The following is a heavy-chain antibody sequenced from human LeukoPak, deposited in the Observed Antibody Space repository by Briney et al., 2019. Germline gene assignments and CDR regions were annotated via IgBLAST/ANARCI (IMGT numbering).Heavy chain of an antibody. CDR3: AREELGYCSGGSCHYFDY. J-gene: IGHJ4*02. CDR1: GDSVSSNSAA. CDR2: TYYRSKWYN. D-gene: IGHD2-15*01. V-gene: IGHV6-1*01. Sequence: SQTLSLTCAISGDSVSSNSAAWNWIRQSPSRGLEWLGRTYYRSKWYNDYAVSVKSRITINPDTSKNQFSLQLNSVTPEDTAVYYCAREELGYCSGGSCHYFDYWGQGTLVTVSS.